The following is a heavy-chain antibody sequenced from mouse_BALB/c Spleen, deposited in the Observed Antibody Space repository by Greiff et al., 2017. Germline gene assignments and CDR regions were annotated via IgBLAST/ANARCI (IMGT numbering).Heavy chain of an antibody. CDR1: GFTFTDYY. Sequence: EVKLMESGGGLVQPGGSLRLSCATSGFTFTDYYMSWVRQPPGKALEWLGFIRNKANGYTTEYSASVKGRFTISRDNSQSILYLQMNTLRAEDSATYYCARGITTDYWGQGTTLTVSS. D-gene: IGHD1-1*01. CDR3: ARGITTDY. CDR2: IRNKANGYTT. J-gene: IGHJ2*01. V-gene: IGHV7-3*02.